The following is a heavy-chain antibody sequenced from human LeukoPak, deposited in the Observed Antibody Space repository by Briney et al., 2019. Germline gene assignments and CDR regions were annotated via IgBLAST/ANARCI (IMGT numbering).Heavy chain of an antibody. J-gene: IGHJ4*02. V-gene: IGHV4-34*01. Sequence: PSETLSLTCAVYGGSFSGYYWSWIRQPPGKGLEWIGQIYYGGSTNYNPSLKSRVTLSLDTSKNHFSLKVTSVTAADTAVYYCARHLSGSYSLDSWGQGTLVTVSS. D-gene: IGHD1-26*01. CDR2: IYYGGST. CDR3: ARHLSGSYSLDS. CDR1: GGSFSGYY.